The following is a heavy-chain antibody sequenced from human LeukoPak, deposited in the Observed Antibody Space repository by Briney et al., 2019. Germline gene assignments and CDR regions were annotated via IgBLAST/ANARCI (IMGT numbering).Heavy chain of an antibody. D-gene: IGHD7-27*01. CDR2: MNLNTGNP. V-gene: IGHV7-4-1*02. Sequence: AAVKVSCKASGYTVTSYATNWVREAPGQGVEGVGWMNLNTGNPTYAQGFTRRFVFSLDPSVSTAYLKISSLRAEDTAVYYCARASGSHYWRQATLVTVSS. CDR1: GYTVTSYA. CDR3: ARASGSHY. J-gene: IGHJ4*02.